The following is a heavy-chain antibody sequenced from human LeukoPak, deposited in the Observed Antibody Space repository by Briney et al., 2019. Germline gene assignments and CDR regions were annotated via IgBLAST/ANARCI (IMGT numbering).Heavy chain of an antibody. Sequence: SQTLSLTCAISGDSVSSNSAAWNWISQSPSRGLNGLGRTNYRSKWYNDYAVSVKSRITINPDTSKNQFSLQLNSVTPEDTAVYYCARGDRGTAAGNNWFNPWGQGTLVTVSS. J-gene: IGHJ5*02. V-gene: IGHV6-1*01. CDR2: TNYRSKWYN. CDR1: GDSVSSNSAA. CDR3: ARGDRGTAAGNNWFNP. D-gene: IGHD6-13*01.